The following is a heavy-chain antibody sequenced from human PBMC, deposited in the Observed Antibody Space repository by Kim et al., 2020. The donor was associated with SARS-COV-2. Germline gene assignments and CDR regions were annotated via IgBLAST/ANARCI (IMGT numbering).Heavy chain of an antibody. J-gene: IGHJ5*02. V-gene: IGHV1-69*04. CDR1: GDTFRNFA. CDR2: FFPQNDVP. Sequence: SVKVSCKASGDTFRNFAISWLRQAPGQGLEWMGRFFPQNDVPNYTRRFRERMTMTADHSTTTAYMELASLTSDDTAMYFCARDSAGDESPRKFDLWGQGTLVTVSS. CDR3: ARDSAGDESPRKFDL.